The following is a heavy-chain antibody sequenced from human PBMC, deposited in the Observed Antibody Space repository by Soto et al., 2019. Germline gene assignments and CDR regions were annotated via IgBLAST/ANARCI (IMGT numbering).Heavy chain of an antibody. V-gene: IGHV1-69*01. J-gene: IGHJ4*02. D-gene: IGHD1-26*01. CDR3: ARDGGRHSGGIDY. CDR1: GGTFSSYS. Sequence: QVQLVQSGAEVKKPGSSVKVSCKASGGTFSSYSINWVRQAPGQGLEWMGEILPIFGTANYAQKFQGRVTITADESTITAYMELSSLRSEDTAVYYCARDGGRHSGGIDYWGQGTLVTVSS. CDR2: ILPIFGTA.